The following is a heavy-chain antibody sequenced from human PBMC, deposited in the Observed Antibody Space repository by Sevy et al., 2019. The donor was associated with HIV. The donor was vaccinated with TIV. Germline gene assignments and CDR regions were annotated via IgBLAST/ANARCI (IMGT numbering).Heavy chain of an antibody. CDR3: ARDGGYCSSTSCYDTIFYYYYGMDV. D-gene: IGHD2-2*01. CDR2: ISSSGSTI. Sequence: GGSLRLSCAASGFTFSDYYMSWIRQAPGKGLEWVSYISSSGSTIYYADSVKGRFTISRDNAKNSLYLQMNSLRAEDTAVYYCARDGGYCSSTSCYDTIFYYYYGMDVWGQGTTVTVS. J-gene: IGHJ6*02. V-gene: IGHV3-11*01. CDR1: GFTFSDYY.